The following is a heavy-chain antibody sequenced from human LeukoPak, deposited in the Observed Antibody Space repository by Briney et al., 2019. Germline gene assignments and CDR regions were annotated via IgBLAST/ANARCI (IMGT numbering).Heavy chain of an antibody. D-gene: IGHD3-10*01. CDR3: ASKTGGSGSPFDY. V-gene: IGHV1-2*02. CDR1: GYSFTSYY. Sequence: GASVKVSCKTSGYSFTSYYIHWVRQAPGQGLEWMGWINPSSGGTEYAQKFQGRVTMTRDTSISTAYMELSRLRSDYTAVYYCASKTGGSGSPFDYWGQGTLVTVSS. CDR2: INPSSGGT. J-gene: IGHJ4*02.